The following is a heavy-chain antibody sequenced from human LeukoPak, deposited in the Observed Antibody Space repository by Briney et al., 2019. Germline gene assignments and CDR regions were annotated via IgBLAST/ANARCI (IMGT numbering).Heavy chain of an antibody. D-gene: IGHD6-6*01. V-gene: IGHV1-69*05. CDR1: GGTFSSYA. CDR3: AMSIAARPYYYYYMDV. Sequence: GASVKVSCKASGGTFSSYAISWVRQAPGQGLEWMGGIIPIFGTANYAQKFQGRVTITTDESTSTAYMELSSLRSEDTAVYYCAMSIAARPYYYYYMDVWGKGTMVTVSS. CDR2: IIPIFGTA. J-gene: IGHJ6*03.